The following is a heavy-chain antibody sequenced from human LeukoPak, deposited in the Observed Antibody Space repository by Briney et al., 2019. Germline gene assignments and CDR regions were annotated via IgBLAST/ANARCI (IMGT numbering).Heavy chain of an antibody. CDR2: IDVGGGNT. CDR3: AKADTGGNYFDH. CDR1: GFTFSSCA. J-gene: IGHJ4*02. Sequence: PGGSLRLSCVASGFTFSSCAMSWVLQAPGKGLEWVSAIDVGGGNTYYADSVKGRFTFSRDNFKNTLHLQMNSLRAEDTAVYYCAKADTGGNYFDHWGQGTLVAVSS. V-gene: IGHV3-23*01. D-gene: IGHD1-26*01.